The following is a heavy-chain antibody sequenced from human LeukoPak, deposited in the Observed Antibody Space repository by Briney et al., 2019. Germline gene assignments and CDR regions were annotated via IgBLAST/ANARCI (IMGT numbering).Heavy chain of an antibody. CDR2: INPSGGST. D-gene: IGHD6-6*01. CDR1: GYSFTSYY. J-gene: IGHJ4*02. V-gene: IGHV1-46*01. CDR3: ARAAIAARYYFDY. Sequence: GASVKVSCKASGYSFTSYYMHWVRQAPGQGLEWMGIINPSGGSTNYAQKFQGRVTMTRDTSTSTVYMELSSLRSEDTAVYYCARAAIAARYYFDYWGQGSLVTVSS.